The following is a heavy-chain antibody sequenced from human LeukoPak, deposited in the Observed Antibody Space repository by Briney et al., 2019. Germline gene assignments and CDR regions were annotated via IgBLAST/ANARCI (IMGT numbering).Heavy chain of an antibody. CDR3: ATPVTGLLDITIFGVPISQL. CDR2: TSDSGGNT. CDR1: GFNFRNYA. V-gene: IGHV3-23*01. D-gene: IGHD3-3*01. Sequence: GGSLRLSCAASGFNFRNYAMSWVRQAPGKGLEWVSATSDSGGNTYYADSVKGRFTISRDNSKNTLYLQMNSLRAEDTAVYYCATPVTGLLDITIFGVPISQLWGQGTLVTVSS. J-gene: IGHJ4*02.